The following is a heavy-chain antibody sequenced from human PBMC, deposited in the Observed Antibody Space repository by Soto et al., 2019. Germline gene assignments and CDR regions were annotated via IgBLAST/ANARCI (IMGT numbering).Heavy chain of an antibody. V-gene: IGHV4-39*07. D-gene: IGHD6-13*01. CDR2: IYYSGST. CDR1: GDSISSRSYY. CDR3: ATLIAAAGTIDY. J-gene: IGHJ4*02. Sequence: SATLSLTCRVTGDSISSRSYYWGWIRQPPGKGLEWIGSIYYSGSTYNNPSLKSRVTISVDKSKNQFSLKLSSVTAADTAVYYCATLIAAAGTIDYWGQGTLVTISA.